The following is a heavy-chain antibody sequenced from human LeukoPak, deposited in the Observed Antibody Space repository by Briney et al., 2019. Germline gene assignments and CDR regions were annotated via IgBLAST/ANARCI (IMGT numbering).Heavy chain of an antibody. V-gene: IGHV3-23*01. CDR1: GFTFSSYA. J-gene: IGHJ4*02. Sequence: GGSLRLSCAASGFTFSSYAMSWVRQAPGKGLEWVSGISGSGGSTNYADSVKGLFTISRDNSKNTLYLQMNSLRAEDTAVYYCAISGGYWAWAHWGQGTLVTVSS. CDR2: ISGSGGST. CDR3: AISGGYWAWAH. D-gene: IGHD1-26*01.